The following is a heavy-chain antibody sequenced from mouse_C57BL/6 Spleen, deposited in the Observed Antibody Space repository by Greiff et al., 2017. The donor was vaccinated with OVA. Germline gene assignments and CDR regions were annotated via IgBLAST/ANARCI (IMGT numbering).Heavy chain of an antibody. D-gene: IGHD2-10*02. CDR3: AREGEPSHYFDY. Sequence: DVMLVESGGGLVKPGGSLKLSCAASGFTFSSYAMSWVRQTPEKRLEWVATISDGGSYTYYPDNVKGRFTISRDNAKNNLYLQMSHLKSEDTAMYYCAREGEPSHYFDYWGQGTTLTVSS. V-gene: IGHV5-4*01. J-gene: IGHJ2*01. CDR1: GFTFSSYA. CDR2: ISDGGSYT.